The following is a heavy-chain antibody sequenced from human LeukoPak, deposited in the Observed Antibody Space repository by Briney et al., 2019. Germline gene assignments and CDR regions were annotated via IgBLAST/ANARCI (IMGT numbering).Heavy chain of an antibody. CDR1: GYNFAAYW. D-gene: IGHD2-2*01. Sequence: GESLKISGKGSGYNFAAYWIAWVRQMPGKGLEWIGVIYPGDSDTRYSPSFKGQVTISADKSISTAYLQLSTLKASDTAMYYCAKSTASKGYFYYGMDVWGKGTTVIVSS. J-gene: IGHJ6*04. V-gene: IGHV5-51*01. CDR2: IYPGDSDT. CDR3: AKSTASKGYFYYGMDV.